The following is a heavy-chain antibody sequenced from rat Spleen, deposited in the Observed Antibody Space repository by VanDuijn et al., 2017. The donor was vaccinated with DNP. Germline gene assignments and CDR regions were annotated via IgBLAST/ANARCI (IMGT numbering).Heavy chain of an antibody. CDR2: IRYGGTT. Sequence: EVQLQESGPGLVKPSQSLSLTCSVTGYSITSNYWGWIRKFPGSEMEWIGQIRYGGTTRYNPSLKSRISITRDTSKNQFFLQLNYLTTEDTATDYCARLRLEWEVRAMDAWGQGTSVTVSS. D-gene: IGHD1-1*01. CDR3: ARLRLEWEVRAMDA. CDR1: GYSITSNY. J-gene: IGHJ4*01. V-gene: IGHV3-1*01.